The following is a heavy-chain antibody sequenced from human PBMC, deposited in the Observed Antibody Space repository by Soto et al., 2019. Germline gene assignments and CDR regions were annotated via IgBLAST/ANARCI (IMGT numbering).Heavy chain of an antibody. J-gene: IGHJ3*01. CDR1: GYNFFAKH. CDR3: TRERHLHSPFDAFAL. D-gene: IGHD1-26*01. V-gene: IGHV1-2*02. CDR2: MNPNSGGS. Sequence: QVHLVQSGAEVKKPGASVKVSCMASGYNFFAKHIHWVRQAPGLGLEWMGKMNPNSGGSDYAQEFPGRVTVTRDTCISTGDMELTSRDSDDTAVCYCTRERHLHSPFDAFALWGRGTVVIVSS.